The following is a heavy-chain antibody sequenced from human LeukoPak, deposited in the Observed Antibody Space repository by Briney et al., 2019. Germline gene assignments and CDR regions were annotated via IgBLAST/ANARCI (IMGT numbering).Heavy chain of an antibody. CDR2: IYYSGST. D-gene: IGHD3-9*01. Sequence: SETLSLTCTVSGASISSYYWTWIRQPPGKGLEWIGYIYYSGSTYYNPSLKSRVTISVDTSKNQFSLKLSSVTAADTAVYYCARGYFTDGDAFDIWGQGTMVTVSS. CDR1: GASISSYY. CDR3: ARGYFTDGDAFDI. J-gene: IGHJ3*02. V-gene: IGHV4-59*12.